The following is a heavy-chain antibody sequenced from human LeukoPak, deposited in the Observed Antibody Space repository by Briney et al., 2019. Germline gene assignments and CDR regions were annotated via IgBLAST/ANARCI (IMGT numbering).Heavy chain of an antibody. CDR3: ARSGLEQLAPFDY. CDR2: IIPILGIA. J-gene: IGHJ4*02. CDR1: GGTFSSYA. V-gene: IGHV1-69*04. D-gene: IGHD6-13*01. Sequence: SVKVSCKASGGTFSSYAISWVRQAPGQGLEWMGRIIPILGIANYAQKFQGRVTITADKSTSTAYMELSSLRSEDTAVYYCARSGLEQLAPFDYWGQGTLVTVSS.